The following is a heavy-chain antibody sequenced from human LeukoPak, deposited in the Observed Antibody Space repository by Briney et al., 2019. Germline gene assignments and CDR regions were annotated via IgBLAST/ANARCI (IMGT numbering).Heavy chain of an antibody. Sequence: ASVKVSCKASGYTFTSYGISWVRQAPGQGLEWMGWISAYNGNTNYAQKFQGRVTMTRDTSISTAYMELSRLRSDDTAVYYCARDQGELVLGYWGQGALVTVSS. CDR2: ISAYNGNT. CDR3: ARDQGELVLGY. V-gene: IGHV1-18*01. D-gene: IGHD6-6*01. J-gene: IGHJ4*02. CDR1: GYTFTSYG.